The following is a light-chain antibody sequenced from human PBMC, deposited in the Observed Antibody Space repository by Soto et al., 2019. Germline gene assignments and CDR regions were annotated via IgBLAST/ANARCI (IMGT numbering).Light chain of an antibody. CDR1: SSDVGGYNY. J-gene: IGLJ1*01. CDR2: DVS. Sequence: QSVLTQPCSVSGSPGQSVTISCTGTSSDVGGYNYVSWYQQHPGKAPKVMIYDVSERPSGVPDRFSGSKSGNTASLTISGLQAEDEADYYCCSYAGSPRYVFGTGTKLTVL. V-gene: IGLV2-11*01. CDR3: CSYAGSPRYV.